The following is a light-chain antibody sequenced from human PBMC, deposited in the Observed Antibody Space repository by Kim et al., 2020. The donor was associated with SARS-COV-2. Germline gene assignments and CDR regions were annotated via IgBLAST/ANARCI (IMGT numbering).Light chain of an antibody. J-gene: IGLJ3*02. CDR3: CSYAGSYTFGV. CDR1: SSDVGGYNY. Sequence: QSVTISCTETSSDVGGYNYVSWYQQHPGKAPKLMIYDVSKRPSGVPDRFSGSKSGNTASLTISGLQAEDEADYYCCSYAGSYTFGVFGGGTKVTVL. CDR2: DVS. V-gene: IGLV2-11*01.